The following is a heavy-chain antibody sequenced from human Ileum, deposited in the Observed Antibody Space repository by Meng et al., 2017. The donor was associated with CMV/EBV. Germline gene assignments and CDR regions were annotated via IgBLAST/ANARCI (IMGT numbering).Heavy chain of an antibody. CDR1: NSAA. V-gene: IGHV6-1*01. CDR3: AREVDYYDSSGHYYWFDP. CDR2: TYYRSKWYN. D-gene: IGHD3-22*01. Sequence: NSAAWNWIRQSPSRGLEWLGRTYYRSKWYNDYAVSVKSRITINPDTSKNQFSLQLNSVTPEDTAVYYCAREVDYYDSSGHYYWFDPWGQGTLVTVSS. J-gene: IGHJ5*02.